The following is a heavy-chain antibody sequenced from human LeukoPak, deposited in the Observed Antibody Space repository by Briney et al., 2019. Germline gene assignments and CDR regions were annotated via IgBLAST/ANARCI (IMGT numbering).Heavy chain of an antibody. D-gene: IGHD1-26*01. CDR1: AFSFTTRW. V-gene: IGHV3-7*01. J-gene: IGHJ4*02. Sequence: PRRSLRLSSAAAAFSFTTRWTGWVSQPAGKGLGWEANIRHDGSEKSYVDSVKGRCTISRDNAKNAVYLQMNSLRAEDTALYYCARGGGASDYWRQGTLVSVFS. CDR3: ARGGGASDY. CDR2: IRHDGSEK.